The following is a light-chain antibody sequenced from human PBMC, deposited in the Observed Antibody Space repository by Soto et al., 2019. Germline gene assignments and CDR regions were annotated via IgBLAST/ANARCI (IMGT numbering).Light chain of an antibody. Sequence: QSVLTQPASVSGSPGQSITISCTGTSSDVGGYNYVSWYQQHPGKAPKLMIYEVSNRPSGVSNRFSGSKSGNTASLTISGLQAEDEADYYCSSYTSSSPFYVFGTGPKVNVL. J-gene: IGLJ1*01. V-gene: IGLV2-14*01. CDR1: SSDVGGYNY. CDR2: EVS. CDR3: SSYTSSSPFYV.